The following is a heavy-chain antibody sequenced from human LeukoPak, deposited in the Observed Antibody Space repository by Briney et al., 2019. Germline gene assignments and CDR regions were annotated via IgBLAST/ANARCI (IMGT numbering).Heavy chain of an antibody. V-gene: IGHV1-2*02. Sequence: ASVKVSCKASGYTFTSYDINWVRQATGQGLEWMGWINPNSGGTNYAQKFQGRVTMTRDTSISTAYMELSRLSSDDTAVYYCARGVTGIYYYYYMDTWGKGTTVTVSS. J-gene: IGHJ6*03. CDR2: INPNSGGT. CDR1: GYTFTSYD. D-gene: IGHD3-10*01. CDR3: ARGVTGIYYYYYMDT.